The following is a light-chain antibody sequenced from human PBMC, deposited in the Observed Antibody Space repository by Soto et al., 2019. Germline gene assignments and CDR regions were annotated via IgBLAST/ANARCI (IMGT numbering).Light chain of an antibody. V-gene: IGKV3-20*01. CDR1: QSIRSHY. CDR2: GAS. J-gene: IGKJ1*01. CDR3: QQYGNSPT. Sequence: EIVLTQSPGTLSLSPGERATLSCRASQSIRSHYLAWYQQKPGQAPKFLIYGASSRAPGIPDRFSGGGSGTDFTLTISRLEPEDSAVYFCQQYGNSPTFGQGTKVDIK.